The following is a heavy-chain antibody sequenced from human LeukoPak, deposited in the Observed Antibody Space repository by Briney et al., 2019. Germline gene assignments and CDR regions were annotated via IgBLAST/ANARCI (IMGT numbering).Heavy chain of an antibody. V-gene: IGHV4-34*01. Sequence: PSGTLSLICAVHGASFRGYYWSWIRKPPGKGLEWIGEINHSGSTNYNPPLKSRVTISVDTSKNQFPLKLSSVTAADTAVYYCARDENDAFDIWGQGTMVTVSS. CDR1: GASFRGYY. CDR3: ARDENDAFDI. CDR2: INHSGST. J-gene: IGHJ3*02.